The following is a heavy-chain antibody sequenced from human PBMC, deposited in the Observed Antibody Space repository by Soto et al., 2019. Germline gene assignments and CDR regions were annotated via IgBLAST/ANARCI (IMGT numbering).Heavy chain of an antibody. V-gene: IGHV4-59*01. CDR1: GGSISSYY. J-gene: IGHJ5*02. D-gene: IGHD4-17*01. CDR3: ARSPTTVTHTTPRSEFDP. Sequence: PSETLSLTCTVSGGSISSYYWSWIRQPPGKGLEWIGYIYYSGSTNYNPSLKSRVTISVDTSKNQFSLKLSSVTAADTAVYYCARSPTTVTHTTPRSEFDPWGQGSLVTVSS. CDR2: IYYSGST.